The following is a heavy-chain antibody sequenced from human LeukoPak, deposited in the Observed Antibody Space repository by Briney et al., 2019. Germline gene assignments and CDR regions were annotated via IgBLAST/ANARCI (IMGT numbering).Heavy chain of an antibody. V-gene: IGHV1-8*03. CDR2: MNPNSGKT. D-gene: IGHD4-11*01. Sequence: ASVKVSCKASGYTFTSYDIHWVRQATGQGLEWMGWMNPNSGKTGNAQRLQGRVTITWNTSISTAYMELSSLGSEDTAVYFCARVDYSNDFDIWGQGTMVTVSS. CDR1: GYTFTSYD. CDR3: ARVDYSNDFDI. J-gene: IGHJ3*02.